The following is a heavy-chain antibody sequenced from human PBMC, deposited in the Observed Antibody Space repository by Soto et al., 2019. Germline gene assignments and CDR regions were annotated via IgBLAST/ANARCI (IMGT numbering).Heavy chain of an antibody. J-gene: IGHJ5*02. V-gene: IGHV4-30-2*01. CDR1: GGSISSGGYS. D-gene: IGHD7-27*01. CDR3: ARGTGDTHNWFDP. CDR2: IYHSGST. Sequence: PSETLSLTCAVSGGSISSGGYSWSWIRQPPGKGLEWIGYIYHSGSTYYNPSLKSRVTISVDRSKNQFSLKLSSVTAADTAVYYCARGTGDTHNWFDPWGQGTLVTV.